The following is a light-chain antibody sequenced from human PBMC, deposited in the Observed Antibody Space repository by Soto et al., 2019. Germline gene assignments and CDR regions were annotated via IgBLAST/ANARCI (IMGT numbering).Light chain of an antibody. J-gene: IGKJ2*01. CDR2: GAS. CDR3: QQYRSSPPYT. CDR1: QSVSSSY. Sequence: EIVLTQSPGTLSLSPGERATLSCRASQSVSSSYLAWYQQKPGQAPRLLIYGASSRATGIPDRFSGSGSVTDFTLTNSRLEPEDFAVYYCQQYRSSPPYTFGQGTTLEIK. V-gene: IGKV3-20*01.